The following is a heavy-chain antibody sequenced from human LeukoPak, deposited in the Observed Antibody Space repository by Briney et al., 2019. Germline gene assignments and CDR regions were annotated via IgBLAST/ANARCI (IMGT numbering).Heavy chain of an antibody. D-gene: IGHD2-21*02. CDR3: ARGVDCGGDCWPRGFDI. Sequence: PSETLSLTCTVSGGSISSSSYYWGWIRQPPGKGLEWIGSIYYSGSTYYNPSLKSRVTISVDTSKNQFSLKLSSVTAADTAVYYCARGVDCGGDCWPRGFDIWGQGTMVTVSS. CDR1: GGSISSSSYY. V-gene: IGHV4-39*07. J-gene: IGHJ3*02. CDR2: IYYSGST.